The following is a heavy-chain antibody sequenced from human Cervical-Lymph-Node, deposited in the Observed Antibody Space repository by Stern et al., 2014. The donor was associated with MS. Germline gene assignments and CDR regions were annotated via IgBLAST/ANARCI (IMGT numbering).Heavy chain of an antibody. V-gene: IGHV3-53*01. D-gene: IGHD4-23*01. J-gene: IGHJ4*02. CDR3: ARVPPGYGSNSFFDY. CDR1: GSPASRTY. CDR2: IFSGGAT. Sequence: HPLESGGGSIQPGGPPRLPCAPPGSPASRTYMRWVRPAPASGRDCASIIFSGGATAYAVSVKGRFTISRDNSRNTLYLQMNSLRAEDTAFYYCARVPPGYGSNSFFDYWGQGNLVTVSS.